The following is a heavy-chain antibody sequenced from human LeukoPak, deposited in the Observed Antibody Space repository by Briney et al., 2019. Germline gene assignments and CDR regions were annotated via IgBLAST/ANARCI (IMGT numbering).Heavy chain of an antibody. Sequence: SVKVSCKASGDTFSSYAISWVRQAPGQGLEWMGGIIPIFGTANYAQKFQGRVTITTDESTSTAYMELSSLRSEDTAVYYCARVNYYYYYMDVWGKGTTVTVSS. J-gene: IGHJ6*03. CDR1: GDTFSSYA. CDR3: ARVNYYYYYMDV. V-gene: IGHV1-69*05. CDR2: IIPIFGTA.